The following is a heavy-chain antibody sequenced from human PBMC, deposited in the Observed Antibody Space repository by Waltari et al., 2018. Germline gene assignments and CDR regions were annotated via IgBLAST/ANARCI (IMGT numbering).Heavy chain of an antibody. CDR2: INPSGGST. J-gene: IGHJ4*02. CDR3: ARDLSYNRDGYNSPDY. V-gene: IGHV1-46*01. Sequence: QVQLVQSGAEVKKPGASVKVSCKASGYTFTSYYMHWVRQAPGQGLEWMGIINPSGGSTSYAQKFQGRVTMTRDTSTSTGYMELSSLRSEDTAVYYCARDLSYNRDGYNSPDYWGQGTLVTVSS. CDR1: GYTFTSYY. D-gene: IGHD1-1*01.